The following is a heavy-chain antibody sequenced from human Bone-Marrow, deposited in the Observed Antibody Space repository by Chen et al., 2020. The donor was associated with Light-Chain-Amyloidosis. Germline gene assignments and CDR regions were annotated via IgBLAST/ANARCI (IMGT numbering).Heavy chain of an antibody. D-gene: IGHD5-12*01. V-gene: IGHV5-51*01. J-gene: IGHJ4*02. CDR3: ARRRDGYNFDY. Sequence: EVQLEQSGPEVTKPGESLKICRTGAGYTFPNYWNGWVRQMPGKGLEWMGVIYPDDSDARYSPSFEGQVTISADKSITTAYLQWRSLKASDTAMYYCARRRDGYNFDYWGQGTLVTVSS. CDR1: GYTFPNYW. CDR2: IYPDDSDA.